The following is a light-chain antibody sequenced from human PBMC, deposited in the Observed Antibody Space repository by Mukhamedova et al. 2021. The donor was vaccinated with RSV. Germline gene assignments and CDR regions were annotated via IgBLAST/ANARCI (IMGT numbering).Light chain of an antibody. CDR2: DAS. V-gene: IGKV1-33*01. CDR3: QQYDDLMFT. J-gene: IGKJ4*01. Sequence: GKAPKLLIYDASILEAGVPSRFSGRGSGTHFTFTIRSLQPEDIATYYRQQYDDLMFTFGGGTKVEIK.